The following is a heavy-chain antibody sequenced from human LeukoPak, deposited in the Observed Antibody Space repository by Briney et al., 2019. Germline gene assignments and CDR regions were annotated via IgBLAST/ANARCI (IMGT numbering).Heavy chain of an antibody. V-gene: IGHV4-59*01. J-gene: IGHJ4*02. Sequence: SETLSLTCTVSGGSISSYYRSWIRQPPGKGLEWIGYIYYSGSTNYNPSLKSRVTISVDTSKNQFSLKLSSVTAADTAVYYCAGGSLGISFFDYWGQGTLVTVSS. D-gene: IGHD7-27*01. CDR3: AGGSLGISFFDY. CDR2: IYYSGST. CDR1: GGSISSYY.